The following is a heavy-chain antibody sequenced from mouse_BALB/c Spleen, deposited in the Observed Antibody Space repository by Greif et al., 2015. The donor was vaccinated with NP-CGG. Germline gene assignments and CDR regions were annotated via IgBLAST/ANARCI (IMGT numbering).Heavy chain of an antibody. CDR2: INPSTGYT. Sequence: VQRVESGAELVKPGASVKMSCKASGYTFTSYWMHWVKLRPGQGLEWIGYINPSTGYTEYNQKFKDKATLTADKSSSTAYMQLSSLTSEDSAVYYCARRTQHFDYWGPGTSLTVSS. CDR1: GYTFTSYW. D-gene: IGHD6-1*01. J-gene: IGHJ2*02. V-gene: IGHV1-7*01. CDR3: ARRTQHFDY.